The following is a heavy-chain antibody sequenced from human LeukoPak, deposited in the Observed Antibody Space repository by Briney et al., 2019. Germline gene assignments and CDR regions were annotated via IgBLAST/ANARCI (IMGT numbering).Heavy chain of an antibody. Sequence: SETLSLTCTVSGGSISSYYWSWIRQPPGKGLEWIGYIYYSGSTNYNPSLKSRVTISVDTSKNQFSLKLSSVTAADTAVYYCSRNNAMVDWGQGTPVTVSS. CDR1: GGSISSYY. V-gene: IGHV4-59*01. D-gene: IGHD5-18*01. CDR2: IYYSGST. CDR3: SRNNAMVD. J-gene: IGHJ4*02.